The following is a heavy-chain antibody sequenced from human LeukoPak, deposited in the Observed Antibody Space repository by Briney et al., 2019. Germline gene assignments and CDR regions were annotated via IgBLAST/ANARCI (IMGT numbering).Heavy chain of an antibody. Sequence: GGSLRLSCAASGFTVRSNYMSWVRQAPGKGLEWVSVIYSGGTTNYADSVKGRFTISRDNSKNTLYLQMNSLRAEDTAVYYCAREDIATLGLGAFDLWGQGTMVTVSS. CDR1: GFTVRSNY. V-gene: IGHV3-53*01. J-gene: IGHJ3*01. CDR2: IYSGGTT. CDR3: AREDIATLGLGAFDL. D-gene: IGHD6-13*01.